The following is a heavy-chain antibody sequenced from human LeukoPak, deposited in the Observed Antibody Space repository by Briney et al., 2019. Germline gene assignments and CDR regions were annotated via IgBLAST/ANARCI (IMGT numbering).Heavy chain of an antibody. Sequence: SQTLSLTYTVSGGSISSGSYYWSWIRQPAGKGLEWIGRIYTSGSTNYNPSLKSRVTISVDTSKNQFSLKLSSVTAADTAVYYCAREIYPATFDYWGQGTLVTVSS. D-gene: IGHD2-15*01. CDR3: AREIYPATFDY. J-gene: IGHJ4*02. CDR2: IYTSGST. CDR1: GGSISSGSYY. V-gene: IGHV4-61*02.